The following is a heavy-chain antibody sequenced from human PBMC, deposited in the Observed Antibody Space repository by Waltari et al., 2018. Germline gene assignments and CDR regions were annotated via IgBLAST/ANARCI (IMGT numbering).Heavy chain of an antibody. D-gene: IGHD3-3*01. Sequence: QLQLQESGPGLVKPSETLSLTCTVSGGSISSSSYYWGWIRQPPGKGLEWIGSIYYSGSTYYNPSLKSRVTISVDTSKNQFSLKLSSVTAADTAVYYCARDSMGRFLEWLPPAPYYMDVWGKGTTVTISS. V-gene: IGHV4-39*07. J-gene: IGHJ6*03. CDR3: ARDSMGRFLEWLPPAPYYMDV. CDR2: IYYSGST. CDR1: GGSISSSSYY.